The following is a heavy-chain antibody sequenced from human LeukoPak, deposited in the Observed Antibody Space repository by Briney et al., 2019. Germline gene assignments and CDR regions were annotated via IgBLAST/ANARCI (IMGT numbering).Heavy chain of an antibody. CDR1: GFTFGDYG. CDR2: IRSKAYGGTT. J-gene: IGHJ4*02. V-gene: IGHV3-49*04. Sequence: GGSLRLSCTASGFTFGDYGMSWVRQAPGKGLEWVGFIRSKAYGGTTEYAASVKGRFTISRDDSKSIAYLQMNSLKTEDTAVYYCTTTSNYPDYWGQGTLVTVSS. CDR3: TTTSNYPDY. D-gene: IGHD4-17*01.